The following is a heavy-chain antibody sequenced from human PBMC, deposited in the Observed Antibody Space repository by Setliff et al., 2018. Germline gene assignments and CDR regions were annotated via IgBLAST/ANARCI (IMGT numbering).Heavy chain of an antibody. V-gene: IGHV1-8*01. CDR2: MNAHSGNS. CDR3: ARGKWFRLDKSAWPNWFDP. CDR1: GYSFSDYD. Sequence: ASVKVSCKASGYSFSDYDINWVRQAPGQGLEWMGWMNAHSGNSGCAQKFQGRVTMTRDTSMSTAYMELNSLQYEDTAVYYCARGKWFRLDKSAWPNWFDPWGQGTLVTVSS. D-gene: IGHD5-12*01. J-gene: IGHJ5*02.